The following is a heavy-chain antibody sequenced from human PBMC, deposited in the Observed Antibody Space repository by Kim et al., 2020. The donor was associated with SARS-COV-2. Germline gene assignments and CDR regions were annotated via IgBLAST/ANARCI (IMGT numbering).Heavy chain of an antibody. Sequence: ASVKVSCKVSGYTLTELSMHWVRQAPGKGLEWMGGFDPEDGETIYAQKFQGRVTMTEDTSTDTAYMELSSLRSEDTAVYYCATDWGSLGDYGDYSRVFAYWGQGTLVTVSS. CDR2: FDPEDGET. V-gene: IGHV1-24*01. D-gene: IGHD4-17*01. CDR1: GYTLTELS. J-gene: IGHJ4*02. CDR3: ATDWGSLGDYGDYSRVFAY.